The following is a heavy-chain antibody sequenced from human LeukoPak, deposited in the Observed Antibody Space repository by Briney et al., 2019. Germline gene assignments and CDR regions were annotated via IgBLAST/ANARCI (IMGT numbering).Heavy chain of an antibody. CDR3: AREWNVVVTDHDAFDI. J-gene: IGHJ3*02. D-gene: IGHD2-21*02. CDR1: GGSISSSSYY. Sequence: PSETLSLTCTVSGGSISSSSYYWGWIRQPPGKGLEWIGSIYYSGSTYYNPSLKSRVTISVDTSKSQFSLKLSSVTAADTAVYYCAREWNVVVTDHDAFDIWGQGTMVTVSS. V-gene: IGHV4-39*07. CDR2: IYYSGST.